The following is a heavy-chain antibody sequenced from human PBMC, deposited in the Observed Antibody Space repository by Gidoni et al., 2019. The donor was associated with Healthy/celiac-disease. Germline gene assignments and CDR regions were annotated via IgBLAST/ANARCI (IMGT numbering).Heavy chain of an antibody. CDR1: GGSISSYY. J-gene: IGHJ5*02. V-gene: IGHV4-59*01. CDR3: ARIPSGSGGTSPHWFDP. D-gene: IGHD6-19*01. CDR2: IYYSGST. Sequence: QVQLQESGPGLVKPSETLSLTCIVSGGSISSYYWRWIRQPPGKGLEWIGYIYYSGSTNYNPSLKSRVTISVDTSKNQFSLKLSSVTAADTAVYYCARIPSGSGGTSPHWFDPWGQGTLVTVSS.